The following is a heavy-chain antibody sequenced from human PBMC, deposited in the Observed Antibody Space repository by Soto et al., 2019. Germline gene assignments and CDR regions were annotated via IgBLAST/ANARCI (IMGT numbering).Heavy chain of an antibody. Sequence: EVQLLESGGGLVQPGGSPRLSCAASGFTFSSYAMSWVRQAPGKGLEWVSVISGSGGSTYYADSVKGRFTISRDNSKNTLYLQMNSLRAEDTAVHYCAKRGSGSQFDYWGQGTLVTVSS. CDR3: AKRGSGSQFDY. J-gene: IGHJ4*02. V-gene: IGHV3-23*01. CDR2: ISGSGGST. D-gene: IGHD1-26*01. CDR1: GFTFSSYA.